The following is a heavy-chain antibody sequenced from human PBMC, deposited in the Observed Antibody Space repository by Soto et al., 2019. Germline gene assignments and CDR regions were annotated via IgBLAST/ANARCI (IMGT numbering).Heavy chain of an antibody. D-gene: IGHD6-13*01. Sequence: QVQLGESGGGVVQPGRSLRLSCAASGFTFSSYGMDWVRQAPGKGLEWVAVIWYDGSNKYYADSVKGRFTISRDNSKNTLYLQMNSLRAEDTAVYYCARDDGGYSSSWGYWGQGTLVTGSS. CDR3: ARDDGGYSSSWGY. CDR1: GFTFSSYG. CDR2: IWYDGSNK. V-gene: IGHV3-33*01. J-gene: IGHJ4*02.